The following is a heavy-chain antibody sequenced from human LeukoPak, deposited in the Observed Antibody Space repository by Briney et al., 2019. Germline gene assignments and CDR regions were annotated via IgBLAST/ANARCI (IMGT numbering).Heavy chain of an antibody. Sequence: SETLSLTCSVSGVSISDYYWTWFRQRAGKGLEWIGRIYISGSTNYNPSLKSRVIMSIDTSRNQLSLKLTSLTAADTAVYYCAKKDGDFWGQGTLVSVSS. CDR3: AKKDGDF. CDR1: GVSISDYY. V-gene: IGHV4-4*07. CDR2: IYISGST. J-gene: IGHJ4*02.